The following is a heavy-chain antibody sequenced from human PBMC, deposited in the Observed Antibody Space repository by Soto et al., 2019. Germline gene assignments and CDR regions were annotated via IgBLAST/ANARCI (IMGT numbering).Heavy chain of an antibody. CDR3: ARENHSSSWYGLHY. Sequence: QVQLVQSGAEVKKPGSSVKVSCKASGGTFSSYAISWVRQAPGQGLEWMGGIIPIFGTANYAQKFQGRVTXXAXEXXSTAYMELSSRRSEDTGVYYCARENHSSSWYGLHYWGQGTLVTVSS. D-gene: IGHD6-13*01. CDR1: GGTFSSYA. V-gene: IGHV1-69*12. CDR2: IIPIFGTA. J-gene: IGHJ4*02.